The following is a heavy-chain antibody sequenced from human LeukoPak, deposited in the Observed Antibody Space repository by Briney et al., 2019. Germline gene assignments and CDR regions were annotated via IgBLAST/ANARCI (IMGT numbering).Heavy chain of an antibody. D-gene: IGHD6-13*01. CDR1: GFTFSSYG. Sequence: GGSLRLSCAASGFTFSSYGMHWVRQAPGKGLEWVAAISYDGSDKYYADSVKGRFTISRDNSKNTLYLQVNSLRAEDTAIYYCAKGGRPAAGWYIFDYWGQGTLVTVSS. CDR2: ISYDGSDK. V-gene: IGHV3-30*18. CDR3: AKGGRPAAGWYIFDY. J-gene: IGHJ4*02.